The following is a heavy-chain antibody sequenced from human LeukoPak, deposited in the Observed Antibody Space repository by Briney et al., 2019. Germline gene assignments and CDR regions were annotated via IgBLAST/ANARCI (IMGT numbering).Heavy chain of an antibody. CDR2: SNK. CDR3: AKLEQQPILFDY. V-gene: IGHV3-23*01. J-gene: IGHJ4*02. Sequence: GGSLRLSCAASGFTFSNYGMSWVRQAPGKGLEWVGSNKYYADSVKGRFTISRDNSKNTLYLQMNSLRAEDTAVYYCAKLEQQPILFDYWGQGTLVTVSS. CDR1: GFTFSNYG. D-gene: IGHD6-13*01.